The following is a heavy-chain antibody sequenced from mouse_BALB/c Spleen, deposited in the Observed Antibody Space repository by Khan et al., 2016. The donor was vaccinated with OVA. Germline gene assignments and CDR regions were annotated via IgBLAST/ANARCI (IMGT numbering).Heavy chain of an antibody. Sequence: EVQLQESGPGLVKPSQSLSLTCTVTGYSITSDYAWSWIRQFPGNKLEWMGYISYSGNTKYNPSLKSRISVTRDTSNNQFFLQLNSVTTEDTATYYCERRSGGDFDFWGQGTTLTVSS. J-gene: IGHJ2*01. CDR2: ISYSGNT. V-gene: IGHV3-2*02. CDR1: GYSITSDYA. D-gene: IGHD4-1*01. CDR3: ERRSGGDFDF.